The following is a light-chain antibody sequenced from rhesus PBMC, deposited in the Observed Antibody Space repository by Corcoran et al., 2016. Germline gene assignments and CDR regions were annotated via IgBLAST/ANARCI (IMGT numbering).Light chain of an antibody. CDR1: QNIHSN. V-gene: IGKV1S8*01. CDR2: AAS. Sequence: DSQMTQSPSALSASVGDSVTISCRASQNIHSNLAWYQQKPGKALKLLIYAASSWQTGIPSRFSGSGSGTDFTLTISSLEPEDSAGYYDQHYYDKPWTFGQGTKVEIK. J-gene: IGKJ1*01. CDR3: QHYYDKPWT.